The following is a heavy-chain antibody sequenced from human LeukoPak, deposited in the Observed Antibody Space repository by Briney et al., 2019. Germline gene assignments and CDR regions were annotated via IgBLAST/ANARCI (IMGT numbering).Heavy chain of an antibody. Sequence: SETLSLTCTVSGGSISSYYWSWIRQPPGKELEWIGYIHYSGSTNYNPSLKSRVSISVDTSQNQFSLKLRSATAEDTAVYYCARLSRIGSGYYCDYWGQGTLVTVPS. CDR1: GGSISSYY. V-gene: IGHV4-59*08. J-gene: IGHJ4*02. D-gene: IGHD3-3*01. CDR3: ARLSRIGSGYYCDY. CDR2: IHYSGST.